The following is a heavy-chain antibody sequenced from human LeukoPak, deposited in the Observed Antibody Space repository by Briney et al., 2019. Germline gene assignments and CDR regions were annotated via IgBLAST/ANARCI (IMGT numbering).Heavy chain of an antibody. Sequence: SETLSLTCTVSGGSISSYYWSWIRQPPGKGLEWIGYIYYSGSTNYNPSLKSRVTISVDTSKNQFSLKLSSVTAADTAVYYCARTAHSPYYYDSSGSLNWFDPWGQGTLVTVSS. CDR1: GGSISSYY. CDR3: ARTAHSPYYYDSSGSLNWFDP. V-gene: IGHV4-59*01. D-gene: IGHD3-22*01. J-gene: IGHJ5*02. CDR2: IYYSGST.